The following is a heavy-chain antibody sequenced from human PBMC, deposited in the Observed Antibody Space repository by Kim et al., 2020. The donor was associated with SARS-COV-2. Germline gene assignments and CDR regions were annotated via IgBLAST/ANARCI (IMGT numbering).Heavy chain of an antibody. D-gene: IGHD5-18*01. CDR3: ARVERRGYSYGSHYYYYGMDV. J-gene: IGHJ6*01. Sequence: SETLSLTCAVYGGSFSGYYWSWIRQPPGKGLEWIGEINHSGSTNYNPSLKSRVTISVDTSKNQFSLKLSSVTAADTAVYYCARVERRGYSYGSHYYYYGMDVWWQGDTVTVPS. V-gene: IGHV4-34*01. CDR1: GGSFSGYY. CDR2: INHSGST.